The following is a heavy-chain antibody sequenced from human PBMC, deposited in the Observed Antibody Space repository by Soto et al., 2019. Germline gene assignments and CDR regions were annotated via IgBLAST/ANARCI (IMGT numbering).Heavy chain of an antibody. V-gene: IGHV4-31*03. CDR3: ARLSMRDYSDY. CDR1: GGSIGSGSYY. CDR2: IYYSGST. D-gene: IGHD2-8*01. J-gene: IGHJ4*02. Sequence: SETLSLSCTVSGGSIGSGSYYWSWVRQHPGKGLEWIGYIYYSGSTYYNPSLKSRVTISVDTSKNQFSLKLSSVTAADTAVYYCARLSMRDYSDYWGQGTLVTVSS.